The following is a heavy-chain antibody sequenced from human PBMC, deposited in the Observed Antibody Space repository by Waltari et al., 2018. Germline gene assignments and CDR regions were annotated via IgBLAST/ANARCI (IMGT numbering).Heavy chain of an antibody. CDR3: ARHFAPYSELLTDMVHYYYYGMDV. J-gene: IGHJ6*02. V-gene: IGHV5-51*01. D-gene: IGHD1-26*01. CDR1: GYSFTSYW. Sequence: EVQLVQSGAEVKKPGESLKISCKGSGYSFTSYWIGWVRQMPGKGLEWMGIIYPGDSDTRYSPSFQGQVTISADKSISTAYLQWSSLKASDTAMYYCARHFAPYSELLTDMVHYYYYGMDVWGQGTTVTVSS. CDR2: IYPGDSDT.